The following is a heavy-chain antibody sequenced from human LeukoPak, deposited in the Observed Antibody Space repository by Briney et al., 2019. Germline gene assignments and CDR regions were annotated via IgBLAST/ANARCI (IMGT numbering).Heavy chain of an antibody. D-gene: IGHD1-14*01. V-gene: IGHV3-48*04. CDR2: ISSSGSTI. CDR3: ARTGPEPFDY. J-gene: IGHJ4*02. CDR1: GFTFSSYA. Sequence: GGSLRLSCAASGFTFSSYAMSWVRQAPGKGLEWVSAISSSGSTIYYADSVKGRFTISRDNAKNSLYLQMNSLRAEDTAVYYCARTGPEPFDYWGQGTLVTVSS.